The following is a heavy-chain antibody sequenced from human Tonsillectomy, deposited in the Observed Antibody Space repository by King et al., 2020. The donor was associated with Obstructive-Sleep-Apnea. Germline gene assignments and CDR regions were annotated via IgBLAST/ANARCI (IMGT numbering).Heavy chain of an antibody. CDR1: GFTFSSYS. CDR3: ARGAVEMATITGVNY. CDR2: ISSSSSYI. V-gene: IGHV3-21*01. D-gene: IGHD5-24*01. Sequence: QLVQSGGGLVKPGGSLRLSCAASGFTFSSYSMNWVRQAPGKGLEWVSSISSSSSYIYYADSVKGRFTISRDNAKNSLYLQMNSLRAEDTAVYYCARGAVEMATITGVNYWGQGTLVTVSS. J-gene: IGHJ4*02.